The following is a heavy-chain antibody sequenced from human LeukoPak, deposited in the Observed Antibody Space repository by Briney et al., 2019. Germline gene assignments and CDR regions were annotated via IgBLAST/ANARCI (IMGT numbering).Heavy chain of an antibody. V-gene: IGHV4-59*12. J-gene: IGHJ6*03. CDR1: GGSISSYY. CDR3: ARTLSYYYYYYYMDV. Sequence: SETLSLTCTVSGGSISSYYWSWIRQTPGKGLEWIGYIYYSGSPNYNPSLKSRVTISVDTSKNQFSLKLSSVTAADTAVYYCARTLSYYYYYYYMDVWGKGTTVTVSS. CDR2: IYYSGSP.